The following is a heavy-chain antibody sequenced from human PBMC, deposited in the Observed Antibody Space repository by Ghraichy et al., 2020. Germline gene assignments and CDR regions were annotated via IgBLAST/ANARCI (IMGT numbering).Heavy chain of an antibody. Sequence: SETLSLTCTVSGGSISSNSYYWGWLRQPPGKGLEWIGEINHSGGTNYNPSLKSRVTISIDTSKNHFSLKLSSVTAAETAVYYCARGSVVRGLMNWGQGTLVTVSS. CDR1: GGSISSNSYY. CDR3: ARGSVVRGLMN. V-gene: IGHV4-39*02. J-gene: IGHJ4*02. CDR2: INHSGGT. D-gene: IGHD3-10*01.